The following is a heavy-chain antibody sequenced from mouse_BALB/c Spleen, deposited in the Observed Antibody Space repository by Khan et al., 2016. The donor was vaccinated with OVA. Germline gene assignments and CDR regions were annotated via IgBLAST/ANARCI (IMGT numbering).Heavy chain of an antibody. V-gene: IGHV1-20*02. J-gene: IGHJ2*01. CDR2: INPHIGET. D-gene: IGHD1-1*01. CDR1: GYSFTGYF. CDR3: TRIYRSDFDY. Sequence: EVQLQESGPELVRPGASVKISCTASGYSFTGYFMHWVMQSHGKSLEWIGRINPHIGETFYNQRFKDKATLTVDESSSTAHMELRSLASEDSAVYYCTRIYRSDFDYWGQGTTVTVSS.